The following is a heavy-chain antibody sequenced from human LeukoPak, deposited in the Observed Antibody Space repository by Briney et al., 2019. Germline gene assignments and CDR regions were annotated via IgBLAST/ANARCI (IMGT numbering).Heavy chain of an antibody. V-gene: IGHV5-51*01. CDR3: ARQSRDGSETRGYYFDY. D-gene: IGHD3-10*01. CDR1: GYIFTNYW. J-gene: IGHJ4*02. CDR2: NYPADSDT. Sequence: NRGEALKISCQVSGYIFTNYWIGWVRQMPGKGLESMGINYPADSDTTYRPSFQGQVTISADKSISTVYLQWSSLKASDTAMYYCARQSRDGSETRGYYFDYWGPGTQVTVSS.